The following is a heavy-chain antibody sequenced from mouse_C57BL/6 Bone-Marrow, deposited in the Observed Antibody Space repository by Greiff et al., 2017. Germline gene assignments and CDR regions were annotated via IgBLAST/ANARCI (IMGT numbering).Heavy chain of an antibody. CDR2: IDPSDSYT. CDR3: EREGMGYGNYGLAWFAY. Sequence: VQLQQPGAELVKPGASVKLSCKASGYTFTSYWMQWVKQRPGQGLEWSGEIDPSDSYTNYNQKFKGKATLTVDTSSSPAYMQLSRLTSEDSAVYYCEREGMGYGNYGLAWFAYWGQGTLVTVSA. V-gene: IGHV1-50*01. J-gene: IGHJ3*01. D-gene: IGHD2-1*01. CDR1: GYTFTSYW.